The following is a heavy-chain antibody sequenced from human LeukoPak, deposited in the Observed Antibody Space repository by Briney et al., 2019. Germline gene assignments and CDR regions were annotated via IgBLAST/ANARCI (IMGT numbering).Heavy chain of an antibody. Sequence: GGSLRLSCAASGFTVGNNYVSWVRQAPGKGLEWVAGISDSGGSTNYADSVKGRFTISRDNLQMNSLRAEDTAVYFCAKRGVVIRVILVGFHKEAYYFESWGQGALVTVSS. CDR1: GFTVGNNY. CDR3: AKRGVVIRVILVGFHKEAYYFES. D-gene: IGHD3/OR15-3a*01. J-gene: IGHJ4*02. V-gene: IGHV3-23*01. CDR2: ISDSGGST.